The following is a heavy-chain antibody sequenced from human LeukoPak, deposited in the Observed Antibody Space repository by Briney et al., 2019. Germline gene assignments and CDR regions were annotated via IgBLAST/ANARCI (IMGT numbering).Heavy chain of an antibody. CDR2: ISGSGGST. V-gene: IGHV3-23*01. J-gene: IGHJ4*02. D-gene: IGHD4-17*01. CDR3: AKSRSGYGDYVFYYFDY. Sequence: GGSLRLSCAASGFTFSSYAMSWVRQAPGKGLEWVSAISGSGGSTYYADSVKGRFTISRDNSKNTLYLQMNSLRAVDTAVYYCAKSRSGYGDYVFYYFDYWGQGTLVTVSS. CDR1: GFTFSSYA.